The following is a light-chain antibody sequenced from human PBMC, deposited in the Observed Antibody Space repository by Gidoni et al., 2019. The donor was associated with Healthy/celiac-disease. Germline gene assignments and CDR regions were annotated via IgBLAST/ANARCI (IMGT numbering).Light chain of an antibody. V-gene: IGKV1-39*01. J-gene: IGKJ1*01. CDR1: QSISSY. CDR2: AAS. Sequence: DIQMTHSPSSLSASVGVRVTITFRASQSISSYLNWYQQKPGKAPKLLIYAASSLQSGVPSRFSGSGSGTDFTLTISSLQPEDFATYYCQQSYSTPQTFGQGTKVEIK. CDR3: QQSYSTPQT.